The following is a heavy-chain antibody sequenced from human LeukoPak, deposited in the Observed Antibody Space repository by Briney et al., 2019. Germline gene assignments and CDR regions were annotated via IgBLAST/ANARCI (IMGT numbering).Heavy chain of an antibody. CDR2: ISGSGGST. Sequence: GGSLRLSCAASGFTFSTYWMTWVRQAPGKGLEWVSAISGSGGSTYYADSVKGRFTISRDNSKNTLYLQMNSLRAEDTAVYYCAKYVWGSYRTLSEIDYWGQGTLVTVSS. CDR1: GFTFSTYW. V-gene: IGHV3-23*01. CDR3: AKYVWGSYRTLSEIDY. J-gene: IGHJ4*02. D-gene: IGHD3-16*02.